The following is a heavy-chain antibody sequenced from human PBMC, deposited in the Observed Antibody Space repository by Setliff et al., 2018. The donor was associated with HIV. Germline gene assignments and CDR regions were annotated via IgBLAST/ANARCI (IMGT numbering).Heavy chain of an antibody. CDR2: IDNDANT. CDR3: ARVQVSGTYPIDY. CDR1: GVSVSSSYYY. D-gene: IGHD3-10*01. Sequence: PSETLSLTCKVSGVSVSSSYYYWVWLRQPPGKGLEWIGHIDNDANTYYNPSLKSRVTISVDTSKNQFSLKLSSVTAADTAVYYCARVQVSGTYPIDYWGQGTLVTVSS. V-gene: IGHV4-39*07. J-gene: IGHJ4*02.